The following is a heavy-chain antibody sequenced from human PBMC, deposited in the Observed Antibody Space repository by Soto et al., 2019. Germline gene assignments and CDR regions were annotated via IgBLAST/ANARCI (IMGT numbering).Heavy chain of an antibody. CDR2: VNPSGGST. V-gene: IGHV1-46*01. Sequence: QVQLVQSGAEVKKPGASVKVSCKASGYIFTAYSMHWVRQAPGQGLEWMGVVNPSGGSTNYAQKFQGRITMNRDTSTSIVYMDLSFLTSEDTAVYYCAREENCSDGICYSEYFQRWGQGTLVTVSS. J-gene: IGHJ1*01. CDR1: GYIFTAYS. D-gene: IGHD2-15*01. CDR3: AREENCSDGICYSEYFQR.